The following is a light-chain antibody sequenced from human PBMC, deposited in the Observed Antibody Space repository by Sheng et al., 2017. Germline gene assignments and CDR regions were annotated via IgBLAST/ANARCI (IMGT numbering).Light chain of an antibody. J-gene: IGLJ3*02. Sequence: QSVLTQPPSVSGAPGQRVTISCTGSSSNIGAGYDVHWYRQLPGTAPRLLIYRDIKRPSGVPDRFSGSKSGTSASLAITGLHAEDEADYYCQSYDSSLSWVFGGGTKVTVL. V-gene: IGLV1-40*01. CDR1: SSNIGAGYD. CDR2: RDI. CDR3: QSYDSSLSWV.